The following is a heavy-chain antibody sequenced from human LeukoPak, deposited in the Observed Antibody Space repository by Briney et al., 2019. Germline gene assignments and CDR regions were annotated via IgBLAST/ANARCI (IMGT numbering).Heavy chain of an antibody. D-gene: IGHD1-26*01. CDR2: IHSKRNT. J-gene: IGHJ4*02. V-gene: IGHV4-4*07. Sequence: ETLSLTCTVSGGSISDYYWSWIRQPAGKGLEWIGRIHSKRNTNYNPSLKSRVTISITKSKNQFSLKLSPVTAADTAVYYWWREPSGSSQLWDYWGQGTLVSVPS. CDR1: GGSISDYY. CDR3: WREPSGSSQLWDY.